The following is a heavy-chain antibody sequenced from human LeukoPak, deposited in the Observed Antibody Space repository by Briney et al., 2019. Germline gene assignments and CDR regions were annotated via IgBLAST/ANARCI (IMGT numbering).Heavy chain of an antibody. D-gene: IGHD3-22*01. J-gene: IGHJ4*02. CDR3: TRSAHYYDSGGYPESFDY. Sequence: SVKVSCKASGGTFSSYAISWVRQAPGQGLEWMGRIIPIFGTANYAQKFQGGVTITTDESTSTAYMELSSLRSEDTAVYYCTRSAHYYDSGGYPESFDYWGQGTLVTVSS. CDR1: GGTFSSYA. CDR2: IIPIFGTA. V-gene: IGHV1-69*05.